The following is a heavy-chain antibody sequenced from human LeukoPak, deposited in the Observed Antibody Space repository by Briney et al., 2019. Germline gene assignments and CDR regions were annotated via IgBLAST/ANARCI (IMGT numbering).Heavy chain of an antibody. J-gene: IGHJ4*02. D-gene: IGHD1-1*01. CDR3: VKDVSSNWYSFDH. CDR1: GGTIGGYG. Sequence: PGGSLRLSCAASGGTIGGYGMSWVRQAPGKGLEWVSCINWSGTNTFYAKSVKGRFTISRDTDANSLFLPMNSLSDDDTAFYYCVKDVSSNWYSFDHWGQGNLVTVSS. CDR2: INWSGTNT. V-gene: IGHV3-20*04.